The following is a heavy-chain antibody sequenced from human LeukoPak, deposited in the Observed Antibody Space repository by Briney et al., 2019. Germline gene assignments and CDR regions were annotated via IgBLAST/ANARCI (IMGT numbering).Heavy chain of an antibody. CDR1: GFTFSSYG. J-gene: IGHJ4*02. D-gene: IGHD3-9*01. Sequence: QSGRSLRLSCAASGFTFSSYGMGWVRQAPGKGREWVSAISGSGGSTYYADCVKARFTLSIDNSKNTLYLQMNSLRAEDTAVYYCAKGAGYFDWLIIHWGQGTLVTVSS. V-gene: IGHV3-23*01. CDR3: AKGAGYFDWLIIH. CDR2: ISGSGGST.